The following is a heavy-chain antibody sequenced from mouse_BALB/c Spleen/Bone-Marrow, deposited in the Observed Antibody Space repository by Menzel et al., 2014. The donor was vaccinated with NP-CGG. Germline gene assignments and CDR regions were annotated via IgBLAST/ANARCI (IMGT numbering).Heavy chain of an antibody. J-gene: IGHJ3*01. CDR2: ISSGSNTI. CDR3: ARRGTMITAGPFAY. V-gene: IGHV5-17*02. CDR1: GFTFSSSG. D-gene: IGHD2-4*01. Sequence: EVQLVESGGGLVQPGGSRKLSCAASGFTFSSSGMHWIRQAPEKGLEWVAYISSGSNTIYYEDTVKGRFTISRDNPKNTLFLQMTSLRSEDTAMYYCARRGTMITAGPFAYWGQGTLVTVSA.